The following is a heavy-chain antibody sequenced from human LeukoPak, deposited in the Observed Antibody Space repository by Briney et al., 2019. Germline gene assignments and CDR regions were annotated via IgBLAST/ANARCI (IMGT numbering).Heavy chain of an antibody. J-gene: IGHJ4*02. CDR1: GYTFTGYY. CDR2: INPNSGGT. V-gene: IGHV1-2*02. D-gene: IGHD4-17*01. Sequence: AWVAVSCKASGYTFTGYYMHWVRQAPGQGLEWMGWINPNSGGTNYAQKFQGRVTITADESTSTAYMELSSLRSEDTAVYYCASGPATVTTLFWGQGTLVTVS. CDR3: ASGPATVTTLF.